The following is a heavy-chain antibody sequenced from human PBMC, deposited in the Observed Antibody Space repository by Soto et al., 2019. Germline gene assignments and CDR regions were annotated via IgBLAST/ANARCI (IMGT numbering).Heavy chain of an antibody. CDR3: ARGFSAGKGSPPDY. CDR1: GFSFIKYA. V-gene: IGHV3-23*01. CDR2: LSGSGGST. D-gene: IGHD3-10*01. Sequence: EVQLLESGGGLVQPGGSLRLSCAASGFSFIKYAMSWVRQAPGKGLEWVSGLSGSGGSTSSADSVKGRFAISRDNSRNTLYLHMNSLRDGDTAIYYCARGFSAGKGSPPDYWGQGTLVTVSS. J-gene: IGHJ4*02.